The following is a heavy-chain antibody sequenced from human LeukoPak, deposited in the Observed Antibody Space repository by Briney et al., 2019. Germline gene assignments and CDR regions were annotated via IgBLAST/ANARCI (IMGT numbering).Heavy chain of an antibody. CDR1: GDSVSSNSAA. D-gene: IGHD6-19*01. Sequence: SQTLSLTCAISGDSVSSNSAAWNWIRQSPSRGLEWLGRTYYRSKWYNDYAVSVKSRITINPDTSKNQFSLQLNSVTPEDTAVYYCARDYRIIAVADTNYYYYYMDVWGKGTTVTISS. CDR3: ARDYRIIAVADTNYYYYYMDV. J-gene: IGHJ6*03. V-gene: IGHV6-1*01. CDR2: TYYRSKWYN.